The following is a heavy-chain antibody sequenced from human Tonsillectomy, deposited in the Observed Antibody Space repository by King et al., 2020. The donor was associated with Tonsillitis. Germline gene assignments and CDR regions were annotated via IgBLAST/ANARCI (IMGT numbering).Heavy chain of an antibody. Sequence: QLQESGPGLVKPSETLSLTCTVSGDSITGYYWSWIRQPAGKGLEWIGRIYTSGSTNYNPSLKSRVTMSVDTSKNQFSLKLSSVTAAGTAIYYCAREGTTVVTRGFDYWGQGTLVTVSS. CDR3: AREGTTVVTRGFDY. V-gene: IGHV4-4*07. D-gene: IGHD4-23*01. CDR2: IYTSGST. J-gene: IGHJ4*02. CDR1: GDSITGYY.